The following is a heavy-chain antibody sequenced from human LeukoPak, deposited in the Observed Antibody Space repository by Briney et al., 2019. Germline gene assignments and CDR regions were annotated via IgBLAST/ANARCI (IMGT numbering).Heavy chain of an antibody. CDR2: FDPEDGET. D-gene: IGHD3-22*01. CDR3: ATETQYYYDSSGYYY. CDR1: GYTLTELS. J-gene: IGHJ4*02. V-gene: IGHV1-24*01. Sequence: GASVKVSCKVSGYTLTELSMHWVRQAPGKGREWMGGFDPEDGETIYAQKFQGRVTMTEDTSTDTAYMELSSLRSEDTAVYYCATETQYYYDSSGYYYWGQGTLVTVSS.